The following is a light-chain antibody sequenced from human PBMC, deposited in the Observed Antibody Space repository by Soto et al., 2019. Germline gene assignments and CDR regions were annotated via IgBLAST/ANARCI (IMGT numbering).Light chain of an antibody. J-gene: IGKJ1*01. CDR1: QSVSSY. CDR3: HQYDSWT. Sequence: EIVLTQSPATLSLSPGETATLSCRASQSVSSYVAWYQQRPGQAPRLLIYGASSRATGIPDRFSGSGSGTDFTLTISRLEPEDFAVYYCHQYDSWTFGQGTKVDIK. CDR2: GAS. V-gene: IGKV3-20*01.